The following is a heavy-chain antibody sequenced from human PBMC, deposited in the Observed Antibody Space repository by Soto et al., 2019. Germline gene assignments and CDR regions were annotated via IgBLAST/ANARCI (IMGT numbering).Heavy chain of an antibody. CDR2: INAGNGNT. CDR3: ARDLDQLEIDY. D-gene: IGHD1-1*01. CDR1: GYTFTSYA. Sequence: QVPLVQSGAEVKKPGASVKVSCKASGYTFTSYAMHWVRQAPGQRLEWMGWINAGNGNTKYSQKFQGRVTITRDTSASTAYMGLSSLRSEDTAVYYCARDLDQLEIDYWGQGTLVTVSS. V-gene: IGHV1-3*01. J-gene: IGHJ4*02.